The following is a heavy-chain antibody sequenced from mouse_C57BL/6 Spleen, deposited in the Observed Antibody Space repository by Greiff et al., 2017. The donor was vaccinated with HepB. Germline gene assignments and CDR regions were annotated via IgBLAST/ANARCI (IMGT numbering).Heavy chain of an antibody. CDR2: INYDGSST. CDR3: ARDGYDGDYFDY. CDR1: GFTFSDYY. V-gene: IGHV5-16*01. J-gene: IGHJ2*01. D-gene: IGHD2-2*01. Sequence: VHLVESEGGLVQPGSSMKLSCTASGFTFSDYYMAWVRQVPEKGLEWVANINYDGSSTYYLDSLKSRFIISRDNAKNILYLQMSSLKSEDTATYYCARDGYDGDYFDYWGQGTTLTVSS.